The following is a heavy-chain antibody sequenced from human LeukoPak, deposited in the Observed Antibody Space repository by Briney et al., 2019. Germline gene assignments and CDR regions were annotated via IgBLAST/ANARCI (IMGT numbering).Heavy chain of an antibody. D-gene: IGHD2-2*01. CDR2: IYYSGST. CDR3: AREVYQLLLENWFDP. V-gene: IGHV4-31*03. J-gene: IGHJ5*02. CDR1: GGSISSGGYH. Sequence: SQTLSLTCTVSGGSISSGGYHWSWIRQHPGKGLEWIGYIYYSGSTYYNPSLKSRVTISVDTSKNQFSLKLSSVTAADTAVYYCAREVYQLLLENWFDPWGQGTLVTVSS.